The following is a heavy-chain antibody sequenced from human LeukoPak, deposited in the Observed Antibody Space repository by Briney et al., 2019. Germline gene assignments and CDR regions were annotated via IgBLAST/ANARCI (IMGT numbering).Heavy chain of an antibody. CDR1: GYTFTGQY. CDR2: INPKTGDT. CDR3: ARGYYGMDV. J-gene: IGHJ6*02. Sequence: ASXRVSCKASGYTFTGQYLYWARQTPGQGLEWMGWINPKTGDTDSAQNFQGRVTMTRDTSITTVYMELSSLTSDDTAVYYRARGYYGMDVWGQGTTVTVSS. V-gene: IGHV1-2*02.